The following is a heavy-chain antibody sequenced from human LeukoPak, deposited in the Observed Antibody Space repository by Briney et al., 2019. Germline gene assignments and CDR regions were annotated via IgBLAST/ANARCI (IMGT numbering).Heavy chain of an antibody. CDR1: GFTFSSYA. D-gene: IGHD2-15*01. V-gene: IGHV3-23*01. Sequence: GSLRLSFAASGFTFSSYAMSWVRQAPGKGLEWVSSIRGSGNRTYYADSVKGRFTISRDNSKNTLFLQMNSLRAEDTAVYYCAKNLYCGGGSCYPSALGMDVWGQGTTVTVSS. J-gene: IGHJ6*02. CDR2: IRGSGNRT. CDR3: AKNLYCGGGSCYPSALGMDV.